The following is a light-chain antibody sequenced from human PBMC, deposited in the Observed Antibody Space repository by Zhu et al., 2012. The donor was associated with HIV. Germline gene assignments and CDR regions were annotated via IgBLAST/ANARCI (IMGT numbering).Light chain of an antibody. CDR2: EVS. J-gene: IGKJ3*01. CDR1: QGISRA. V-gene: IGKV1D-13*01. Sequence: AIQLTQSPSSLSASVGDRVTITCRASQGISRALAWYQQKPGKAPKLLIYEVSSLQSGVPSRFSGSGSGTDFTLTIRSLQPEDFATYYCQQFNNYPQTFGPGTRVDXK. CDR3: QQFNNYPQT.